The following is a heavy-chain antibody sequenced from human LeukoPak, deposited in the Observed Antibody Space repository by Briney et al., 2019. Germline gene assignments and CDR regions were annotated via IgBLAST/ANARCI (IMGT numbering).Heavy chain of an antibody. CDR1: GGSFSGYY. V-gene: IGHV4-34*12. D-gene: IGHD4/OR15-4a*01. J-gene: IGHJ6*02. CDR2: VLFSGSS. CDR3: ARRGSGNGDTYAGMDV. Sequence: SETLSLTCAVYGGSFSGYYWSWIRQPPGKGLEWIGSVLFSGSSWVNPPLNSRVTLSVDTSKNQFSLKLRSVSAGDTAVYYCARRGSGNGDTYAGMDVWGQGTTVTVSS.